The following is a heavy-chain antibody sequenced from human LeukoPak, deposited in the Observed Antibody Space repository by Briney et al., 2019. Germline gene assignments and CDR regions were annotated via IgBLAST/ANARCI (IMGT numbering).Heavy chain of an antibody. CDR3: ARGLSIAVASGMDV. Sequence: SLRLSSAASGFIFTDYWMHWVRQAPGKRLVWVSRINSINGDGSSTSYVDSVKGRFTISRDNAKNTLYLQMNSLRAEDTAVYYCARGLSIAVASGMDVWGQGTTVIVSS. J-gene: IGHJ6*02. D-gene: IGHD6-19*01. V-gene: IGHV3-74*01. CDR2: INSINGDGSST. CDR1: GFIFTDYW.